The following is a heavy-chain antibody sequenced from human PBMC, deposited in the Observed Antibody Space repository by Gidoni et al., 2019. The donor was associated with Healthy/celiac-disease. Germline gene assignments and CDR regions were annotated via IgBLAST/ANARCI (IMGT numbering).Heavy chain of an antibody. V-gene: IGHV3-49*02. J-gene: IGHJ4*02. D-gene: IGHD3-3*01. Sequence: PGKGLEWVGFIRSKAYGGTTEYAASVKGRFTISRDDSKSIAYLQMNSLKTEDTAVYYCTRRPYPTDFWSGYHTYYFDYWGQGTLVTVSS. CDR3: TRRPYPTDFWSGYHTYYFDY. CDR2: IRSKAYGGTT.